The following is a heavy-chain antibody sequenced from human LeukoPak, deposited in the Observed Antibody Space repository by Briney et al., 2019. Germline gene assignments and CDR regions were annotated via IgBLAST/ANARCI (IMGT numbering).Heavy chain of an antibody. Sequence: PGESLKISCTGSGYSFTNYWIAWVRQMPGKGLEWRGIIYPGDSDTRYSLSFQGQVTISADKSIATAYLQWSSLRAPDTDMYYCARGDPEGHFDYWGQGTLVTVSS. CDR1: GYSFTNYW. D-gene: IGHD3-10*01. V-gene: IGHV5-51*01. J-gene: IGHJ4*02. CDR2: IYPGDSDT. CDR3: ARGDPEGHFDY.